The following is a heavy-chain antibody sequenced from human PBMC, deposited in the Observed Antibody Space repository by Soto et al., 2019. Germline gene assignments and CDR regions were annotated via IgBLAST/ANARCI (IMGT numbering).Heavy chain of an antibody. D-gene: IGHD3-10*01. J-gene: IGHJ4*02. CDR1: GFTFSAYG. V-gene: IGHV3-30*18. CDR2: ISYDGSNK. CDR3: AKDRMGAGVRGYFDY. Sequence: ESGGGVVQPGRSLRLSCAGSGFTFSAYGMDWVRQAPGKGLEWVAVISYDGSNKYYADSVKGRFTISRDNFKNTLYLQMNSLRAEDTAVYYCAKDRMGAGVRGYFDYWGQGTLVTVSS.